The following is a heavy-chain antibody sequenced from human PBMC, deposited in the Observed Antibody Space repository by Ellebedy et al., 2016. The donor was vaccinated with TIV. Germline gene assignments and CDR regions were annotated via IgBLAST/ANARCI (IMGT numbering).Heavy chain of an antibody. J-gene: IGHJ3*02. CDR1: GDSVSRRSYY. V-gene: IGHV4-61*03. CDR2: IYSSGSA. D-gene: IGHD3-10*01. CDR3: TYGINSDAFDI. Sequence: SETLSLXXTVSGDSVSRRSYYGSWIGQSPGKGREWIGYIYSSGSAKYNPSLESRLTISADTSKKHFSLRLNSATAADTAVYYCTYGINSDAFDIWGHGTLVTVSS.